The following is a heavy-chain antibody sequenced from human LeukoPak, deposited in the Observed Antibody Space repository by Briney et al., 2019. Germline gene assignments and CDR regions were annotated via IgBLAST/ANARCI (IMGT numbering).Heavy chain of an antibody. V-gene: IGHV3-23*01. CDR3: AKGVLRSSPDH. J-gene: IGHJ4*02. D-gene: IGHD5-12*01. CDR2: IRGSGGSNT. CDR1: GFTFSTYA. Sequence: GGSLRLSCAASGFTFSTYAMSWVRQAPGKGLEWVSTIRGSGGSNTYYADSVQGRFTISRDNSKNTLYLQMNTLRAEDTAVYYCAKGVLRSSPDHGGEGTLVTVSS.